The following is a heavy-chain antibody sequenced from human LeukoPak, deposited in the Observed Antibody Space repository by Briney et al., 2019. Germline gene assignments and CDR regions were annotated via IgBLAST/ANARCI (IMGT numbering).Heavy chain of an antibody. J-gene: IGHJ4*02. D-gene: IGHD3-10*01. V-gene: IGHV3-7*01. CDR2: IKQDGSEK. Sequence: GGSLRLSCAASGFTFSSYWMSWVRQAPGKGLEWVANIKQDGSEKYYVDSVKGRFTISRDNAKNSLYLQMNSLRAEDTAVYYCARDRYGSGSYSLFDYWGQGTLVTVSS. CDR3: ARDRYGSGSYSLFDY. CDR1: GFTFSSYW.